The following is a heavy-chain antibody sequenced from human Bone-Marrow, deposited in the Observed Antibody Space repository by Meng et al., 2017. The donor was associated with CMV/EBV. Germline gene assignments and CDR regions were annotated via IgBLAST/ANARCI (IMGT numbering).Heavy chain of an antibody. Sequence: GESLKISCAASGFTFSSYAMNWVRQAPGKGLEWVSYISSSGSTIYYADSVKGRFTISRDNAKNSLYLQMNSLRAEDTAVYYCARETLPLWYYYGSGSQKTYYFVYWGQGTLVTVSS. D-gene: IGHD3-10*01. CDR1: GFTFSSYA. CDR2: ISSSGSTI. CDR3: ARETLPLWYYYGSGSQKTYYFVY. J-gene: IGHJ4*02. V-gene: IGHV3-48*03.